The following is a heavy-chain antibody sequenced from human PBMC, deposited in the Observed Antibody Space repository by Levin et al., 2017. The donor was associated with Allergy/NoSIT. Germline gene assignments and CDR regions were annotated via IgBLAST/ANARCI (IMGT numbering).Heavy chain of an antibody. Sequence: ASVKVSCKASGYTFTGYYLHWVRQVPGQGLEWMGRINPKSGDTDYAQKFQDRVTMTRDTSISTVYMELRRLTSDDTAVYYCAREEAYSSALLHFDYWGQGTLVIVSS. CDR3: AREEAYSSALLHFDY. CDR1: GYTFTGYY. CDR2: INPKSGDT. V-gene: IGHV1-2*06. D-gene: IGHD6-19*01. J-gene: IGHJ4*02.